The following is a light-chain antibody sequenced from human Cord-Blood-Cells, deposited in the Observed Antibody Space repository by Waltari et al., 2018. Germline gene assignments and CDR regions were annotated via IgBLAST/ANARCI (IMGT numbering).Light chain of an antibody. V-gene: IGLV3-19*01. Sequence: SSELTQDPAVSVALGQTVRITCQGDSLRSYYASCYQQKPGQAPLRAIYVKNNRPSGIPDRFSGSSSGNTASLTITGAQAEDEADYYCNSRDSSGTVVFGGGTKLTVL. CDR3: NSRDSSGTVV. CDR2: VKN. CDR1: SLRSYY. J-gene: IGLJ2*01.